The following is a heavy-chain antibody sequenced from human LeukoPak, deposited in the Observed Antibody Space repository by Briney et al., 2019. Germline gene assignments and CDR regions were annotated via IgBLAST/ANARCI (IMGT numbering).Heavy chain of an antibody. Sequence: SGPTLVNPTQTLTLTCTFSGFSLSTSGVGVGWIRQPPGKALEWLALIYWNDDKRYSPSLKSRLTITKDTSKNQVVLTMTNMDPVDTATYYCAHRLPTITFGYYGWFDPWGQGTLVTVSS. V-gene: IGHV2-5*01. CDR2: IYWNDDK. J-gene: IGHJ5*02. D-gene: IGHD5-24*01. CDR3: AHRLPTITFGYYGWFDP. CDR1: GFSLSTSGVG.